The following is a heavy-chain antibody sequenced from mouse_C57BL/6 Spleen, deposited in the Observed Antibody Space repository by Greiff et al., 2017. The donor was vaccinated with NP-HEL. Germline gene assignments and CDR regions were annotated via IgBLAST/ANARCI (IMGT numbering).Heavy chain of an antibody. CDR1: GYTFTSYW. V-gene: IGHV1-52*01. CDR2: IDPSDSET. CDR3: ARSRGYRDYAMDY. D-gene: IGHD2-2*01. J-gene: IGHJ4*01. Sequence: QVQLQQPGAELVRPGSSVKLSCKASGYTFTSYWMHWVKQRPIQGLEWIGNIDPSDSETHYNQKFKDKATLTVDKSSSTAYMQLSSLTSEDSAVYYCARSRGYRDYAMDYWGQGTSVTVSS.